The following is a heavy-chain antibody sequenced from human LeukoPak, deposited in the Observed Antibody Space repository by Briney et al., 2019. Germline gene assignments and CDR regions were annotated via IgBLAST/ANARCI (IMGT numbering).Heavy chain of an antibody. V-gene: IGHV3-21*01. J-gene: IGHJ6*02. CDR1: GFTFSSYS. Sequence: GGSLRLSCAASGFTFSSYSMNWVRQAPGKGLEWVSSISSSSSYIYYADSVKGRFTISRDNAKNSLYLQMNSLRAEDTAVYYCAIAAHYYYYGMDVWGQGTTVTVSS. CDR3: AIAAHYYYYGMDV. CDR2: ISSSSSYI. D-gene: IGHD6-6*01.